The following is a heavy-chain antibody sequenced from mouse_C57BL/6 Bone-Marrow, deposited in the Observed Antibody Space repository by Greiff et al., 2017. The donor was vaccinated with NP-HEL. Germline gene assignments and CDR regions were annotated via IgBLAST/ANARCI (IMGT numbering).Heavy chain of an antibody. D-gene: IGHD3-2*02. V-gene: IGHV1-81*01. Sequence: VKLQESGAELARPGASVKLSCKASGYTFTSYGISWVKQRTGQGLEWIGEIYPRSGNTYYNEKFKGKATLTADKSSSTACMELRSLTSEDSAVYFCARERAAQAKYWGQGTALTVSA. J-gene: IGHJ2*01. CDR3: ARERAAQAKY. CDR1: GYTFTSYG. CDR2: IYPRSGNT.